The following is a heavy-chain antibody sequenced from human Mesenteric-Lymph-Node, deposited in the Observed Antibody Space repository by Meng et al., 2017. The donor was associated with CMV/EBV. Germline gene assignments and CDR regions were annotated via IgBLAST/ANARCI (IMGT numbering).Heavy chain of an antibody. CDR2: INHSGST. Sequence: SETLSLTCAVYGGSFSGYYWSWIRQPPGKGLEWIGEINHSGSTNYNPSLKSRVTISVDTSKNQFSLKLSSVTAADTAVYYCARGHIVVVPAAPRAAYYYYGMDVWGQGTTVTVSS. J-gene: IGHJ6*02. V-gene: IGHV4-34*01. D-gene: IGHD2-2*01. CDR1: GGSFSGYY. CDR3: ARGHIVVVPAAPRAAYYYYGMDV.